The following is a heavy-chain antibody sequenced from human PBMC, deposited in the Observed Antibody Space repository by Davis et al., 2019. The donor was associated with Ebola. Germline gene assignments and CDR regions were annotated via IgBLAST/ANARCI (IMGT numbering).Heavy chain of an antibody. V-gene: IGHV4-39*07. Sequence: GSLRLSCAASGFTFSYYWMHWIRQSPGKGLEWIGSIFYTGNTFYNPSLSSRVTISIDTSNNQFSLKLSSVTAADTAVYYCARDSDYGYYHGMDVWGQGTTVTVSS. CDR3: ARDSDYGYYHGMDV. CDR1: GFTFSYYW. J-gene: IGHJ6*02. D-gene: IGHD4-17*01. CDR2: IFYTGNT.